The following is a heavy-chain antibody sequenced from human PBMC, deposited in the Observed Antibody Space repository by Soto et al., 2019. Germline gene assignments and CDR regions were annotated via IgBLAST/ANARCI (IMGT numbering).Heavy chain of an antibody. D-gene: IGHD2-2*01. CDR1: GFSLSNARMG. V-gene: IGHV2-26*01. CDR2: IFSNDEK. Sequence: QVTLKESGPVLVKPTETLTLTCTVSGFSLSNARMGVSWIRQPPGKALEWLAHIFSNDEKSYSTSLKSRLTISKDTSKSQVVLTMTNMDPVDTATYYCARTQIGYCSSTSCYDVRDYWGQGTLVTVSS. CDR3: ARTQIGYCSSTSCYDVRDY. J-gene: IGHJ4*02.